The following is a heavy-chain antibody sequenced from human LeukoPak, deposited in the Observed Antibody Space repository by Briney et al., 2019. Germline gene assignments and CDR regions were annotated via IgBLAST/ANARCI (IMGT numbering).Heavy chain of an antibody. CDR1: GGTFSSYT. V-gene: IGHV1-69*02. D-gene: IGHD3-3*01. CDR3: ASYTIFGVVKPSGYFDY. CDR2: IIPILGIA. Sequence: GASVKVSCKASGGTFSSYTISWVRQAPGQGLEWMGRIIPILGIANYAQKFQGRVTITADKSTSTAYMKLSSLRSEDTAVYYCASYTIFGVVKPSGYFDYWGQGTLVTVSS. J-gene: IGHJ4*02.